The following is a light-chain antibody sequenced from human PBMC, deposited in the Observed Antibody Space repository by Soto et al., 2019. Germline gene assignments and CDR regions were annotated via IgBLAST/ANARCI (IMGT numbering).Light chain of an antibody. CDR3: SSYTTRSPYVV. V-gene: IGLV2-14*01. J-gene: IGLJ2*01. Sequence: QSALTQPASVSGSPGQSITISCTGTSSDVGGYNYVSWYQQHPGKAPKLMIYEVSNRPSGVSNRFSGSKSGNTASLTISGLQAEDEADYYCSSYTTRSPYVVFGGGTKVTVL. CDR2: EVS. CDR1: SSDVGGYNY.